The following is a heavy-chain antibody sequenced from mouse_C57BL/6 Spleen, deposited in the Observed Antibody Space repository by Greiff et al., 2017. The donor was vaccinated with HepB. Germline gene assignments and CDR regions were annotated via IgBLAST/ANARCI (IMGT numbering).Heavy chain of an antibody. CDR2: ISPSNGGT. CDR1: GFTFNSYW. D-gene: IGHD1-1*01. CDR3: ARVPLLRSAWFAY. V-gene: IGHV1-53*01. J-gene: IGHJ3*01. Sequence: VQLLQSGADLVKPGASVKLSCKASGFTFNSYWMHWVKQRPEQGLEWIGNISPSNGGTNYNEKFKSKATLAVDKSSITAYMQISNLTSEDSAVYYCARVPLLRSAWFAYWGQGTLVTVSA.